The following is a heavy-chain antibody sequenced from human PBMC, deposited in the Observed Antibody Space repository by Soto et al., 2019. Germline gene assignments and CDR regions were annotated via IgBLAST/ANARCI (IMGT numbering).Heavy chain of an antibody. CDR1: GGTFSSYT. V-gene: IGHV1-69*04. Sequence: SVKVSCKASGGTFSSYTISWVRQAPGQGLEWMGRIIPILGIANYAQKFQGRVTITADKSTSTAYMELSSLRSEDTAVYYCARDQSAIVPSPFDYWGQGALVTVSS. D-gene: IGHD2-15*01. CDR2: IIPILGIA. CDR3: ARDQSAIVPSPFDY. J-gene: IGHJ4*02.